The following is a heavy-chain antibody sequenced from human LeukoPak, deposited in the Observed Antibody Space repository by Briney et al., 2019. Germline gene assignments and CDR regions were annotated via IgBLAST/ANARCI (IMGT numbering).Heavy chain of an antibody. CDR1: GYSFTSYW. V-gene: IGHV5-51*01. D-gene: IGHD5-12*01. CDR3: ARQSLQSGYDFDY. Sequence: GESLKISCKGSGYSFTSYWIGWVRQMPGKGLEWVGIIYPGDSDARYSPSFQGQVTISADKSISTAYLQWSSLKASDTAMYYCARQSLQSGYDFDYWGQGTLVTVSS. J-gene: IGHJ4*02. CDR2: IYPGDSDA.